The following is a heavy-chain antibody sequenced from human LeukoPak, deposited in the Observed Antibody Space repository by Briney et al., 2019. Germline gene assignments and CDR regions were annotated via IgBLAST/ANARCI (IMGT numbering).Heavy chain of an antibody. CDR2: ISWNSGSI. D-gene: IGHD3-22*01. J-gene: IGHJ4*02. CDR3: AKASSYDSSGDFDY. Sequence: PGGSLRLSCAASGFTFDDYAMHWVRQAPGKGLEWVSGISWNSGSIGYADSVKGRFTISRDNAKNSLYLQMNSLRAEDTAVYYCAKASSYDSSGDFDYWGQGTLVTVSS. V-gene: IGHV3-9*01. CDR1: GFTFDDYA.